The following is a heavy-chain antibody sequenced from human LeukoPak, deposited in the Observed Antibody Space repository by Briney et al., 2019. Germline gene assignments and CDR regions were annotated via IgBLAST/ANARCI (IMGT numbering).Heavy chain of an antibody. CDR2: ISSNGGST. CDR1: GFTFSSYA. CDR3: ATGIPAPGTG. J-gene: IGHJ4*02. D-gene: IGHD6-13*01. Sequence: GGSLRLSCAASGFTFSSYAMHWVRQAPGKGLEYVSAISSNGGSTYYANSVKGRFTISRDNSKNTLYLQMGSLRAEDMAVYYCATGIPAPGTGWGQGILVTVSS. V-gene: IGHV3-64*01.